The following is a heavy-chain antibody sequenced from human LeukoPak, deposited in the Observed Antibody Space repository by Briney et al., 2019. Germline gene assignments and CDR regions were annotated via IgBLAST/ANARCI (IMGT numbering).Heavy chain of an antibody. Sequence: PSETLSLTCTVSGDSISSSNYYWGWIRQPPGKGLEWIASIYHSGSTYYNPSLKSRVTISVDTSKNQFSLKLSSVTAADTAVYYCACLHDYGDYRREYYFDYWGKGTLVTVSS. D-gene: IGHD4-17*01. CDR3: ACLHDYGDYRREYYFDY. CDR1: GDSISSSNYY. J-gene: IGHJ4*02. V-gene: IGHV4-39*01. CDR2: IYHSGST.